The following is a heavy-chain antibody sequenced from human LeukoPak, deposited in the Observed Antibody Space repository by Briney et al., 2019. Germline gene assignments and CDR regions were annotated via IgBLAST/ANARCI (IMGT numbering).Heavy chain of an antibody. V-gene: IGHV4-59*08. CDR2: IYYSGST. CDR1: GDSISSYY. J-gene: IGHJ4*02. Sequence: SETLSLTCTVSGDSISSYYWSWIRQPPGKGLEWIGYIYYSGSTNYNPSLKSRVTISVDTSKNQFSLKLSSVTAADTAVYYCAGGDDYVWGSYRPLWDYWGQGTLVTVSS. CDR3: AGGDDYVWGSYRPLWDY. D-gene: IGHD3-16*02.